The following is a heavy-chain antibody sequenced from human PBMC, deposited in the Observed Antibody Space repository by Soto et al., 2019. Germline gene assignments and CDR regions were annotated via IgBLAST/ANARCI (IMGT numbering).Heavy chain of an antibody. CDR1: GFTFSSYA. D-gene: IGHD6-19*01. J-gene: IGHJ4*02. Sequence: QVQLVESGGGVVQPGRSLRLSCAASGFTFSSYAMHWVRQAPGKGLEWVAVISYDGSNKYYADSVKGRFTISRDNSKNTLYLQMNSLRAEDTAVYYCARGGRDEWLVRALDYWGQGTLVTVSS. V-gene: IGHV3-30-3*01. CDR3: ARGGRDEWLVRALDY. CDR2: ISYDGSNK.